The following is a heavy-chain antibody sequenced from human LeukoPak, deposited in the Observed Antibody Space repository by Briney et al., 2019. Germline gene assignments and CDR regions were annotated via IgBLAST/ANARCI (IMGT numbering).Heavy chain of an antibody. D-gene: IGHD1-1*01. CDR3: AKDWTTATGTAVPFDY. J-gene: IGHJ4*02. Sequence: HPGGSLRLSCAASGFTFSTYAMSWVRRAPGKGLEWVSGISGGGGSTNYADSVKGRFTISRDNSKNTLYLQMNSLRAEDTAVYYCAKDWTTATGTAVPFDYWGQGTLVTVSS. CDR2: ISGGGGST. CDR1: GFTFSTYA. V-gene: IGHV3-23*01.